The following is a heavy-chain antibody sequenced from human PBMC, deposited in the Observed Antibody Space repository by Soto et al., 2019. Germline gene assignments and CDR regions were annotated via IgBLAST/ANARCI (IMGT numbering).Heavy chain of an antibody. CDR1: GFTFSSYG. J-gene: IGHJ4*02. CDR3: AKEEDCSSTSCYSSGWTFDY. D-gene: IGHD2-2*01. V-gene: IGHV3-30*18. CDR2: ISHDGSNK. Sequence: GGSLRLSCAASGFTFSSYGMHWVRQAPGKGLEWVAVISHDGSNKYYADSVKGRFTISRDNSKNTLYLQMNSLRAEDTAVYYCAKEEDCSSTSCYSSGWTFDYWGQGTLVTVSS.